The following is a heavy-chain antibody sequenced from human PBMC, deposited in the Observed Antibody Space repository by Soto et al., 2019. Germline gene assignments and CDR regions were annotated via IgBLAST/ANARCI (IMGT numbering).Heavy chain of an antibody. D-gene: IGHD3-22*01. V-gene: IGHV4-34*01. Sequence: SETLSLTCAVYGGSFSGYYWSWIRQPPGKGLEWIGEINHSGSTNYNPSLKSRVTISVDTSKNQFSLKLSSVTAADTAVYYCAIDSSGYYDYFDYWGQGTLVTSPQ. CDR3: AIDSSGYYDYFDY. CDR2: INHSGST. J-gene: IGHJ4*02. CDR1: GGSFSGYY.